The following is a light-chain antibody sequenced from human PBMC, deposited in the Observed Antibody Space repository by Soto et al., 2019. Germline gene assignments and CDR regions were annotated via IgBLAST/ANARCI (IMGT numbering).Light chain of an antibody. J-gene: IGKJ5*01. V-gene: IGKV3-20*01. CDR1: QSLGTTD. CDR2: GTF. Sequence: IVLTQSPGTLSLSPGKRATLSCRASQSLGTTDLVWYQQRSGQPHRLVIHGTFSTASGIPARFSGSGSGTDFTRTIIRLEPEDSSVYYFRQYGSLPYTFGRGTRREIQ. CDR3: RQYGSLPYT.